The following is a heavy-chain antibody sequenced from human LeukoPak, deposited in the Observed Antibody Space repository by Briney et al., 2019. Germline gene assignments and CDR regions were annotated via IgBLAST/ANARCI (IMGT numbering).Heavy chain of an antibody. J-gene: IGHJ4*02. D-gene: IGHD6-19*01. CDR2: IKQDGSEK. V-gene: IGHV3-7*01. CDR3: ASGSGWVFNN. CDR1: GFPFSSHW. Sequence: GGSLRLSCVASGFPFSSHWLSWFRQSPGKGLEWVANIKQDGSEKYYVDSVKGRFTISRDNAKNSQYLQMNSLRVEDTAVYYCASGSGWVFNNWGQGTLVTVSS.